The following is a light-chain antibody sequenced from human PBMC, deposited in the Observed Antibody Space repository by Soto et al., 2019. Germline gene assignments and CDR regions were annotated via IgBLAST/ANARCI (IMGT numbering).Light chain of an antibody. CDR3: QQYNNWPRDT. J-gene: IGKJ2*01. CDR1: QSVSSN. V-gene: IGKV3-15*01. Sequence: IVMTQSPATLSVSPGDRATLSCRASQSVSSNLAWYQQKPGQAPRLLIYGASTRATGIPARFSGSGSGTDFTLTISSLQSADFAVYYCQQYNNWPRDTFGQGTKLEI. CDR2: GAS.